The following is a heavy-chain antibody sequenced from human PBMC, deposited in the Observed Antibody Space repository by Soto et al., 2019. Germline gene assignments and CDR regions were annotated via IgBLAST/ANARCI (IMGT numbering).Heavy chain of an antibody. CDR3: ARDYFDSSDYTTNWFDP. D-gene: IGHD3-22*01. J-gene: IGHJ5*02. CDR2: IYHTGNA. Sequence: SETLSLTCSVSGDSISNSRFYWAWIRQPPGEGLEWIGSIYHTGNAYYNPSLKSRVTIFVDTSKNQFSLKLTSVTAADTALYTCARDYFDSSDYTTNWFDPWGQGNLVTVSS. CDR1: GDSISNSRFY. V-gene: IGHV4-39*01.